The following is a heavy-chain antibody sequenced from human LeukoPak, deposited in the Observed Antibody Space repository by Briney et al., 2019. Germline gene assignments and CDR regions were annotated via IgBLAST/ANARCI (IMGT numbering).Heavy chain of an antibody. Sequence: PSETLSLTCGVSGGSISKSDYYWSWIRQPPGKGLEWIGYIHYSGTTHYNPSLKSRVTISVDTSKNQFSLKLSSVTAADTAVYYCARVGGGTYGYDAFDIWGQGTMVTVSS. D-gene: IGHD1-26*01. J-gene: IGHJ3*02. CDR3: ARVGGGTYGYDAFDI. CDR1: GGSISKSDYY. V-gene: IGHV4-30-4*08. CDR2: IHYSGTT.